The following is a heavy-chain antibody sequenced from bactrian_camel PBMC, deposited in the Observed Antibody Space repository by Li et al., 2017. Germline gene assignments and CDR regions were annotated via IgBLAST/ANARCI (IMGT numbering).Heavy chain of an antibody. V-gene: IGHV3S40*01. Sequence: DVQLVESGGGLVQPGGSLRLSCTASGFSFSSYGMVRVRQAPGKEREWVATYDIGVGSTYYADSVKGRFTISQDNTKNTVYLQMNNLKPEDTAMYYCNSHCLTRFTDVDYWGQGTQVTV. CDR2: YDIGVGST. CDR1: GFSFSSYG. CDR3: NSHCLTRFTDVDY. J-gene: IGHJ6*01.